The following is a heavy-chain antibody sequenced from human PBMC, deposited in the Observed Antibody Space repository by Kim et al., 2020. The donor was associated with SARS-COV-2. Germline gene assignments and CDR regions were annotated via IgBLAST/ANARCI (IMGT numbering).Heavy chain of an antibody. V-gene: IGHV3-43*02. CDR1: GFTFDDYA. D-gene: IGHD3-10*01. CDR3: AKDKFLGGFYYASGSLGSLDV. J-gene: IGHJ6*02. CDR2: ISGDGSST. Sequence: GGSLRLSCAASGFTFDDYAMHWVRQVPGKGLEWVSLISGDGSSTYYADSVKGRFTISRDNSKNSLYLQMNSLKTEDTALYYCAKDKFLGGFYYASGSLGSLDVWGQGTTVTVSS.